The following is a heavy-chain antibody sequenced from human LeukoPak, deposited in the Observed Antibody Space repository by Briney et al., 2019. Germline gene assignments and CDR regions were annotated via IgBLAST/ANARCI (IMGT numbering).Heavy chain of an antibody. CDR1: GYTFTSYG. CDR2: ISAYNGNT. D-gene: IGHD2-2*01. Sequence: ASVKVSCKAYGYTFTSYGISWVRQAPGQGLEWMGWISAYNGNTNYAQKLQGRVTMTTDTSTSTAYMELRSLRSDDTAVYYCARDLGDIVVVPSAFTLPWGQGTLVAVSS. J-gene: IGHJ5*02. CDR3: ARDLGDIVVVPSAFTLP. V-gene: IGHV1-18*01.